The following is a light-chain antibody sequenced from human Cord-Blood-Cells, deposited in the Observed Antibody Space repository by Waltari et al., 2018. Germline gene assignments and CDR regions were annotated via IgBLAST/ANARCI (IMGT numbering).Light chain of an antibody. CDR2: EGS. V-gene: IGLV2-23*01. CDR1: SSDVGSYNL. Sequence: QSALTQPASVSGSPGQSITISCTGTSSDVGSYNLFSWYQQHPGKAPKLMIYEGSKRPSGVSTRFTRSKSGHTASLTISGLQADDGADYYCFSYAGSSTYVFETGTKVTVL. CDR3: FSYAGSSTYV. J-gene: IGLJ1*01.